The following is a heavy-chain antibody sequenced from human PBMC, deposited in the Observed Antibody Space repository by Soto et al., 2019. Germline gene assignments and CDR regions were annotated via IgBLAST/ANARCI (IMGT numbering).Heavy chain of an antibody. CDR3: ARDGSYYYYGMDV. Sequence: QMQLVQSGAEVKKTGSSVKVSCKASGYTFTYRYLHWVRQAPGQALEWMGWITPFNGNTNYAQKFQDRVTITRDRSMSTAYMELSSLRSKDTAMYYCARDGSYYYYGMDVWGQGTTVTVSS. CDR2: ITPFNGNT. J-gene: IGHJ6*02. CDR1: GYTFTYRY. D-gene: IGHD3-10*01. V-gene: IGHV1-45*02.